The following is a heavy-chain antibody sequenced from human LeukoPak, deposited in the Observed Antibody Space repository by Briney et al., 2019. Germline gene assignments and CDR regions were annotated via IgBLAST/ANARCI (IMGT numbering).Heavy chain of an antibody. CDR1: GFTFSSYN. CDR3: AKERPHGMDV. J-gene: IGHJ6*02. D-gene: IGHD6-6*01. V-gene: IGHV3-21*01. CDR2: ITSTSTYI. Sequence: GGSLRLSCAASGFTFSSYNMNWVRQAPGKGLEWVSTITSTSTYIAYADSVKGRFTISRDNADNSLYLQMNSLRDDDTAVCYCAKERPHGMDVWGQGTSVTVSS.